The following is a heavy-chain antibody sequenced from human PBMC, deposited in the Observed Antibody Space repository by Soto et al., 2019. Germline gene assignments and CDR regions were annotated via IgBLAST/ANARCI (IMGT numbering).Heavy chain of an antibody. V-gene: IGHV4-4*02. CDR2: MYPSGSS. J-gene: IGHJ4*02. Sequence: SETLSLTCAVSGGSISSPNWWSWYRQPPGKGLEWIGEMYPSGSSNRNPSLNSRVTISLDTSKNHFSLKLTSSTAADTAMYYCAREGVDHRTEYWGQGIPVT. CDR3: AREGVDHRTEY. CDR1: GGSISSPNW. D-gene: IGHD2-8*01.